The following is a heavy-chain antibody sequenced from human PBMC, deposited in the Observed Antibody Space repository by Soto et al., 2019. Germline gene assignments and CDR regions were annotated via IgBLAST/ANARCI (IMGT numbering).Heavy chain of an antibody. J-gene: IGHJ4*02. Sequence: GWSLRLSCAASGFTLSSYAIHWVRQAPGKGLEWVTVISKGGSNLYFADSVKGRFTISRDNSKNTLYLQMNSLRSEDTAVYYCAREVEYTSAFGISSSFDYWGQGTLVTVSS. V-gene: IGHV3-30-3*01. D-gene: IGHD6-19*01. CDR2: ISKGGSNL. CDR1: GFTLSSYA. CDR3: AREVEYTSAFGISSSFDY.